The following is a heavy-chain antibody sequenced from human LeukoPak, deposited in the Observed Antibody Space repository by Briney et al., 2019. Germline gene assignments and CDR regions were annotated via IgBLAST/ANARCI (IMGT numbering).Heavy chain of an antibody. Sequence: GGSLRLSCAASGFTVSSNYMSWVRQAPGKGLEWVSVIYSGGSTYYADSVKGRFTISRDNSKNTLYLQMNSLRAEDTAVYYCASSYRIVVVPAMDVWGKGTTVTVSS. CDR1: GFTVSSNY. J-gene: IGHJ6*03. CDR3: ASSYRIVVVPAMDV. V-gene: IGHV3-53*01. D-gene: IGHD2-2*01. CDR2: IYSGGST.